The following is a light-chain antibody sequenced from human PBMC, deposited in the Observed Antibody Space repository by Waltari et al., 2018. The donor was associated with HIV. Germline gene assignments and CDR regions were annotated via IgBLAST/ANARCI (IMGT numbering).Light chain of an antibody. J-gene: IGLJ3*02. Sequence: NFMLTQPHSVSESPGKTVTISCTRSSGSIGRDYVHCYQHRPGRAPSLVIYEDNHRPAGVPGRFSGSIDTSSNSASLTISGLEPEDEAYYYCQSCYNTYRVFGGGTKLTVL. CDR3: QSCYNTYRV. CDR1: SGSIGRDY. V-gene: IGLV6-57*03. CDR2: EDN.